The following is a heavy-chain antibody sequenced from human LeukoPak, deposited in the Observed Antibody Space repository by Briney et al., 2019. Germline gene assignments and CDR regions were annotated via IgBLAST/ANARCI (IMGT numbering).Heavy chain of an antibody. Sequence: ASVKVSCKASGYTFTSYDINWVRQATGQGLEWMGWMNPNSGNTGYAQKFQGRVTITRNTSISTAYMELSSLRSEDTAVYYCARLSFDYYYYYMDVWGKGTTVTVSS. CDR1: GYTFTSYD. CDR3: ARLSFDYYYYYMDV. CDR2: MNPNSGNT. D-gene: IGHD2/OR15-2a*01. J-gene: IGHJ6*03. V-gene: IGHV1-8*03.